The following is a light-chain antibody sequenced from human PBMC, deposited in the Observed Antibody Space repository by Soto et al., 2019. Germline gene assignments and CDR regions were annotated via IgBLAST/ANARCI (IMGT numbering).Light chain of an antibody. CDR1: QGISNY. CDR3: QKYNSALGVT. V-gene: IGKV1-27*01. J-gene: IGKJ2*01. Sequence: DIQMTQSPSSLSASVGDRVTITCRASQGISNYLAWYQQKPGKVPKLLIYAASTLQSGVPSRFSRSGSGTDFTLTISSLQPEDVATYYCQKYNSALGVTFGQGTKLEIK. CDR2: AAS.